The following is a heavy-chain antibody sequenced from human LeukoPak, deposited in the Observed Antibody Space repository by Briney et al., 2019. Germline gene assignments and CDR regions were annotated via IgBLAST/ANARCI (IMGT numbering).Heavy chain of an antibody. V-gene: IGHV4-30-2*01. D-gene: IGHD3-10*01. CDR1: GGSISSGGYS. CDR2: IYHSGST. Sequence: PSETLSLTCAVSGGSISSGGYSWSWIRQPPGKGLEWIGYIYHSGSTYYNPSLKSRVTISVDRSKNQFSLKLSSVTAADTAVYYCARGSGSEGWFGDQRPYFDIWGQGTMVTVSS. J-gene: IGHJ3*02. CDR3: ARGSGSEGWFGDQRPYFDI.